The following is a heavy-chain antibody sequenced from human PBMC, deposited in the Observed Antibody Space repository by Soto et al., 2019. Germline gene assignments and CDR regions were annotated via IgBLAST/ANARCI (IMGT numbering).Heavy chain of an antibody. Sequence: PGGSLRLSCAASGFTVSSNYMSWVRQAPGKGLEWVSVIYSGGSTYYADSVKGRFTISRDNSKNTLYLQMNSLRAEDTVVYYCARGHYDSSGYSVDYWGQGTLVTVSS. CDR2: IYSGGST. J-gene: IGHJ4*02. CDR1: GFTVSSNY. V-gene: IGHV3-53*01. CDR3: ARGHYDSSGYSVDY. D-gene: IGHD3-22*01.